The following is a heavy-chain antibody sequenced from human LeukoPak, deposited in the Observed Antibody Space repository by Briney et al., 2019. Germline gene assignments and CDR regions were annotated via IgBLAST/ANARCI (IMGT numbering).Heavy chain of an antibody. D-gene: IGHD5-24*01. Sequence: GGSLRLSCAASGFTFSSYGMHWVRQAPGKGLEWVAVIWYDGSNKYYADSVKGRFTISRDNSKNTLYLQMNSLRAEDTAVYYCARSGDGYTLDYWGQGTLVTVSS. CDR2: IWYDGSNK. V-gene: IGHV3-33*01. CDR1: GFTFSSYG. J-gene: IGHJ4*02. CDR3: ARSGDGYTLDY.